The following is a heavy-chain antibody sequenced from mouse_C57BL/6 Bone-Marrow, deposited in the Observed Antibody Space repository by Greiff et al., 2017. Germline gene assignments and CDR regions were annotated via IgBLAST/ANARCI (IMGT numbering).Heavy chain of an antibody. CDR3: AEGDYAGDY. CDR2: IDPSDSFT. V-gene: IGHV1-69*01. CDR1: GYTFTSYW. D-gene: IGHD2-13*01. J-gene: IGHJ4*01. Sequence: QVQLQQPGAELVMPGASVKLSCKASGYTFTSYWMHWVKQRPGQGLEWIGEIDPSDSFTNYYQKFKGKSTLTVDKSSSTAYMQLSSLTSADSAVYYGAEGDYAGDYGGRGTAVTVTA.